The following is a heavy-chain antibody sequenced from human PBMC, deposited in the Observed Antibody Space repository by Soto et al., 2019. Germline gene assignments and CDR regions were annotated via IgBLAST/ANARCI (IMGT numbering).Heavy chain of an antibody. V-gene: IGHV4-4*02. CDR1: GASIRRGHW. D-gene: IGHD6-13*01. CDR2: IFHTGTT. CDR3: ARLAQQHLAFDS. J-gene: IGHJ4*02. Sequence: PSETLSLTCAVSGASIRRGHWWNWVRQPPGKGLEWIGEIFHTGTTTYNPSLKSRVTISVDESKNLFSLELRSISAADTAVYYCARLAQQHLAFDSWGQGTLVTVSS.